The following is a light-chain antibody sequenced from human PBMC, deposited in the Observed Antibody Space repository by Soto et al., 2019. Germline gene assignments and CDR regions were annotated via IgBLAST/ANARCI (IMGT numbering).Light chain of an antibody. V-gene: IGLV2-8*01. CDR2: EVN. J-gene: IGLJ1*01. CDR1: SSDVGGYNY. CDR3: TSYAGGKNV. Sequence: QSALPQPPSASASPGQSVTMSCTGTSSDVGGYNYVSWYQQHPGKVPKLMVYEVNKRPSGVPDRFSGSKSGNTAPLTVAVLQAEDEADYCCTSYAGGKNVFGTGTKLTVL.